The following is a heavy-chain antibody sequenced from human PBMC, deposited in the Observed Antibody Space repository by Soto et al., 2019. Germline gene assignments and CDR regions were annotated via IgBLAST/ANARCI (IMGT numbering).Heavy chain of an antibody. CDR1: GGTFSRYA. J-gene: IGHJ6*02. CDR3: VRDLEDIIVVVAATRSQFYGLDV. CDR2: IIPFFGTT. D-gene: IGHD2-15*01. V-gene: IGHV1-69*13. Sequence: VKVSCKASGGTFSRYAINWVRQAPGQGLEWMGGIIPFFGTTNYAQKFQGRLTINADESTSTAYMELSSLRSEDTAVYYCVRDLEDIIVVVAATRSQFYGLDVWGQVTTVTVSS.